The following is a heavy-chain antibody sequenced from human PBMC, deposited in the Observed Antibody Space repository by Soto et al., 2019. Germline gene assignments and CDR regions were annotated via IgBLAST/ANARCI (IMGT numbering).Heavy chain of an antibody. J-gene: IGHJ4*02. CDR1: GGSISSSSYH. CDR3: ANSNSSVSFDY. V-gene: IGHV4-39*01. CDR2: IYYSGST. D-gene: IGHD6-25*01. Sequence: SETLSLTCTVSGGSISSSSYHWGWIRQPPGKGLGWIGCIYYSGSTYYNPSLKSRVTISVATSKNQFPLKLSSVTAADTAVYYCANSNSSVSFDYWGQGTLVTVSS.